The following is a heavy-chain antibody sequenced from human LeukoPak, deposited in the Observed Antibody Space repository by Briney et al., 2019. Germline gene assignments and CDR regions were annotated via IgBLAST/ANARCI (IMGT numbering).Heavy chain of an antibody. CDR2: FSGSDGTT. V-gene: IGHV3-23*01. Sequence: PGGSLRLSCAAPGFTFGSYAMSWVRQAPGKGLEWLSAFSGSDGTTYYADSVKGRFSISRDTSKNTLYLQMNSLRVEDTAVYYCAKAPPKTGIAVSGSFDYWGQGTLVTVSS. D-gene: IGHD6-19*01. J-gene: IGHJ4*02. CDR3: AKAPPKTGIAVSGSFDY. CDR1: GFTFGSYA.